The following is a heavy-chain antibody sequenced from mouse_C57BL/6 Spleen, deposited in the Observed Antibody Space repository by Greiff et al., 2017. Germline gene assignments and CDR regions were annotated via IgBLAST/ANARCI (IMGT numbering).Heavy chain of an antibody. J-gene: IGHJ3*01. CDR1: GYTFTDYT. V-gene: IGHV1-78*01. D-gene: IGHD3-2*02. CDR3: ARYDISGSCGFAY. Sequence: QVQLQQSDAELVKPGASVKISCKVSGYTFTDYTIHWMKQRPEQGLEWIGYIYPRDGSTKNNEKFKGKATLTVYKSSSTAYMQLNSLTSEDSAVYFCARYDISGSCGFAYWGQGTLVTVSA. CDR2: IYPRDGST.